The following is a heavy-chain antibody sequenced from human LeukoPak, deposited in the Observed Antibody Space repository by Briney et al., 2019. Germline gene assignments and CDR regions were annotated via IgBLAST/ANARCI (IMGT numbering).Heavy chain of an antibody. D-gene: IGHD6-19*01. J-gene: IGHJ4*02. CDR3: AGKQWLYSEFDY. Sequence: ASVKVSCKASGGTFSSYAISWVRQAPGQGLEWMGGIIPIFGTANYAQKFQGRVTITADESTSTAYMELSSLRSEDTAVYYCAGKQWLYSEFDYWGQGTLVTVSS. V-gene: IGHV1-69*01. CDR2: IIPIFGTA. CDR1: GGTFSSYA.